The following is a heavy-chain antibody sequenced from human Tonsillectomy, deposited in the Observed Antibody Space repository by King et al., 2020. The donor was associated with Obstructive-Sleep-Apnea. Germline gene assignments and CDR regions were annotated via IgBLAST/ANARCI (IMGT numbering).Heavy chain of an antibody. Sequence: VQLVESGGGLVQPGGSLRLSCAASGFTFSSYAMSWVRQAPGKGLEWVSAISGSGNTTYYADSVKGRFTISRDNSKNTLYLQMSSLGAEDTAIYYCARDPPHGMDVWGQGTTVTVSS. CDR1: GFTFSSYA. CDR2: ISGSGNTT. V-gene: IGHV3-23*04. J-gene: IGHJ6*02. CDR3: ARDPPHGMDV.